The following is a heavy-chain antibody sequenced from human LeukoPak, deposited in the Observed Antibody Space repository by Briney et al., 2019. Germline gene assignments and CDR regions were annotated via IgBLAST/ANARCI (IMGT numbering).Heavy chain of an antibody. CDR2: IYSGGST. CDR3: ARSNIAAAVFDY. D-gene: IGHD6-13*01. J-gene: IGHJ4*02. CDR1: GFTVSSNY. V-gene: IGHV3-53*01. Sequence: GGSLRLSCAASGFTVSSNYMSWVRQAPGKGLEWVSVIYSGGSTYYADSVKGRFTISRDNSKNTLYLQMNSLRAEDTAVYYCARSNIAAAVFDYWGQGTLVTVSS.